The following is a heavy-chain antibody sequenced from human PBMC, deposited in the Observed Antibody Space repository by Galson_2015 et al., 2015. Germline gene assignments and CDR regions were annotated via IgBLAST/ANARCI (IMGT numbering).Heavy chain of an antibody. CDR1: GFSVSNSY. J-gene: IGHJ4*02. Sequence: SLRLSCAASGFSVSNSYMNWVRQTPGKGLEWVSVMYSGGSTYYADSVKGRFTVSRDKSKNTLYLQMNSLRAEDTAVYYCARGYCSTTSCYTEFYFDCWGQGTLVTVSS. V-gene: IGHV3-53*01. CDR2: MYSGGST. CDR3: ARGYCSTTSCYTEFYFDC. D-gene: IGHD2-2*02.